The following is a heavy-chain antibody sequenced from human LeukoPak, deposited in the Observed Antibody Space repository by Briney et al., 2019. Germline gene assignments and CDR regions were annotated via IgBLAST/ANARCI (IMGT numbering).Heavy chain of an antibody. CDR1: GGSITSYY. J-gene: IGHJ4*02. CDR2: IYYSGST. Sequence: SETLSLACTVSGGSITSYYWTWIRQPPGKGLEWIGSIYYSGSTNYNPSLKSRVTISVDTSKNQISLKLSSVTAADTALYYCARENGYRYDYWGQGTLVTVSS. V-gene: IGHV4-59*01. CDR3: ARENGYRYDY. D-gene: IGHD5-18*01.